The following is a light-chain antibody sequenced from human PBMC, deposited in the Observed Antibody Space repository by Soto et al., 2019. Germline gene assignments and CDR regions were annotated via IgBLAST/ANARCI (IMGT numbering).Light chain of an antibody. V-gene: IGKV3-20*01. CDR3: QQYGDSPLT. CDR2: GAS. CDR1: QSVSNNY. J-gene: IGKJ2*01. Sequence: EIVLTQSPGTLSLSPGERATLSCSASQSVSNNYLAWFQKKPGQAPRLLMYGASSRAPAIPDRFSGSGSGTDFPLIISRLEPEDFAVYYCQQYGDSPLTFGQGTKLEI.